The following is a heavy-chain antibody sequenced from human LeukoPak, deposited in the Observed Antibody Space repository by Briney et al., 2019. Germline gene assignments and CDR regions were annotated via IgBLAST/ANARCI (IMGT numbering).Heavy chain of an antibody. D-gene: IGHD6-13*01. CDR3: ARDLGSSSSAFDY. J-gene: IGHJ4*02. CDR1: GFIFSNHG. Sequence: PGGSLRLSCAASGFIFSNHGMNWVRRAPGKGLEWVSSISSSSSYIYYADSVKGRFTISRDNAKNSLYLQMNSLRAEDTAVYYCARDLGSSSSAFDYWGQGTLVTVSS. CDR2: ISSSSSYI. V-gene: IGHV3-21*01.